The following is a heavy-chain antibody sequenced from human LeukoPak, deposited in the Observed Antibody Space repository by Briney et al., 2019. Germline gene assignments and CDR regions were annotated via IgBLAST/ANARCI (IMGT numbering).Heavy chain of an antibody. CDR3: ARERFRIYNCSGGSCYHYYYGMDV. D-gene: IGHD2-15*01. Sequence: SVHVSCKASGGTFSSYAISWVRQAPGQGLEWMGGIIPIFGTANYAQKFQGRVTITADESTSTAYMELSSLRSEDTAVYYCARERFRIYNCSGGSCYHYYYGMDVWGQGTTVTVSS. V-gene: IGHV1-69*13. CDR2: IIPIFGTA. CDR1: GGTFSSYA. J-gene: IGHJ6*02.